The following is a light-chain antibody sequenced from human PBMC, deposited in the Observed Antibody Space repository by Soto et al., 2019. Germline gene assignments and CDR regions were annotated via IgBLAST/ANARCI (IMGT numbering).Light chain of an antibody. V-gene: IGLV2-14*03. CDR3: GSYTSATTWV. J-gene: IGLJ3*02. CDR2: RVI. CDR1: SSDIGRYDY. Sequence: QSVLTQPASVSGSPGQSITISCTGTSSDIGRYDYVSWYQQLPGKAPKLIIYRVINRPSGVSDRFSGSKSGNSASLSISGLHPDDEASYFCGSYTSATTWVFGGGTKLTVL.